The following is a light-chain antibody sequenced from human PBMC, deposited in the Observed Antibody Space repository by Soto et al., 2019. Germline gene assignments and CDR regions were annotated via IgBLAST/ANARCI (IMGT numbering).Light chain of an antibody. V-gene: IGLV2-23*02. Sequence: ALTQPASVSGSPGQSITISCTGTSSDVGSYNLVYWYQHHPGKAPKLMIYEVSKRPSGVSNRFSGSKSGNTASLTISGLQAEDEADYYCCSYAGSSTSLYVFGTGTKLTVL. CDR3: CSYAGSSTSLYV. J-gene: IGLJ1*01. CDR1: SSDVGSYNL. CDR2: EVS.